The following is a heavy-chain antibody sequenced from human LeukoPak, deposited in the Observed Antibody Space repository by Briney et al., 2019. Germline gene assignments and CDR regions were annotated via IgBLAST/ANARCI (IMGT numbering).Heavy chain of an antibody. CDR1: GYRFTSYW. CDR2: IDPSDSYT. CDR3: ARRALPPAYCGGDCFDAFDI. V-gene: IGHV5-10-1*01. D-gene: IGHD2-21*02. Sequence: GESLQISCMGSGYRFTSYWISWVRQMPGKGLEWMGRIDPSDSYTNYSPCFQGHVTISADKSISTAYLQWSSLKASDTAMYYCARRALPPAYCGGDCFDAFDIWGQGTMVTVSS. J-gene: IGHJ3*02.